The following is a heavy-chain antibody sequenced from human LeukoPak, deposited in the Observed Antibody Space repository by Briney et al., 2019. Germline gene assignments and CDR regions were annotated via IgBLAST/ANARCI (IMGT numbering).Heavy chain of an antibody. D-gene: IGHD3-3*01. CDR1: GFTFSSFE. V-gene: IGHV3-48*03. CDR3: ARAAGVFWSGYPWFAP. J-gene: IGHJ5*02. Sequence: GGSMRLSCVASGFTFSSFEMNWVRQAPGKGLESIAYINYSGSGIYYADSVKGRFTISRDNTNNSLWLQMNSLRAEDTGVYYCARAAGVFWSGYPWFAPWGQGTLVTVCS. CDR2: INYSGSGI.